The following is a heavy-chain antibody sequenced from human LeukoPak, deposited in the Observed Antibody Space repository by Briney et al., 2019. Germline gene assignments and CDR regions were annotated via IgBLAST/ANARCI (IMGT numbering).Heavy chain of an antibody. CDR3: ARRSDYYDSSGYLDY. D-gene: IGHD3-22*01. CDR1: GYSISSGYY. Sequence: SETLSLTCAVSGYSISSGYYWGWIRQPPGKGLEWIGSIYHSGSTYYNPSLKSRVTISVDTSKNQFSLKLSSVTAADTAVYYCARRSDYYDSSGYLDYWGQGTLVTVAS. V-gene: IGHV4-38-2*01. CDR2: IYHSGST. J-gene: IGHJ4*02.